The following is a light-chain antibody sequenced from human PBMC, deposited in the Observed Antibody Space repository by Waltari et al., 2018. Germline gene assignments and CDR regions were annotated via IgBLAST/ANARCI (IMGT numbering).Light chain of an antibody. CDR2: DKD. V-gene: IGLV3-19*01. CDR1: SVRSFY. Sequence: SSELTQDPAVSVALGQTVRITCQGDSVRSFYASWYQQKPGQAPKLVMFDKDKRPTGITDRFAGSISGNTASLTITGALAEDEADYYCNSRDGNSLLFGGGTKLTV. CDR3: NSRDGNSLL. J-gene: IGLJ2*01.